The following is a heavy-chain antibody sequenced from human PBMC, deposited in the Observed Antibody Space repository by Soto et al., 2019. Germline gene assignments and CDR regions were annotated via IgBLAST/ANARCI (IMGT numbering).Heavy chain of an antibody. J-gene: IGHJ6*04. V-gene: IGHV3-48*03. CDR2: ISSSGSTI. D-gene: IGHD2-8*01. CDR3: AREGGIVLLFTSQYYGMDV. CDR1: GFTFSSYE. Sequence: PGGSLRLSCAASGFTFSSYEMNWVRQAPGKGLEWVSYISSSGSTIYYADSVKGRFTISRDNAKNSLHLQMNSLRAEDTAVYYCAREGGIVLLFTSQYYGMDVWGKGTTVIVSS.